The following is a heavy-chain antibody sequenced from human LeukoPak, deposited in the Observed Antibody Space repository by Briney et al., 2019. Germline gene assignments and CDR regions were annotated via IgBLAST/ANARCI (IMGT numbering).Heavy chain of an antibody. V-gene: IGHV4-59*01. CDR3: ARGREYYDSSGYSS. J-gene: IGHJ4*02. CDR1: GGSISSYY. D-gene: IGHD3-22*01. Sequence: PSETLSLTCTVPGGSISSYYWSWIRQPPGKGLEWIGYIYYSGSTNYNPSPKSRVTISVDTSKNQFSLKLSSVTGADTAVYYCARGREYYDSSGYSSWGQGTLVTVSS. CDR2: IYYSGST.